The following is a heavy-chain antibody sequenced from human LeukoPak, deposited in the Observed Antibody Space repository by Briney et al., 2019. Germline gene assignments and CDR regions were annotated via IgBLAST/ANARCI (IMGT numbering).Heavy chain of an antibody. J-gene: IGHJ6*02. Sequence: SEPLSLTCTVSGGSISSGGYYWSWIRQPPGKGLEWIGYIYYSGSTNYNPSLKSRVTISVDTSKNQFSLKLSSVTAADTAVYYCARVGVDYYSYGMDVWGQGTTVTV. D-gene: IGHD3-10*01. CDR2: IYYSGST. CDR3: ARVGVDYYSYGMDV. CDR1: GGSISSGGYY. V-gene: IGHV4-61*08.